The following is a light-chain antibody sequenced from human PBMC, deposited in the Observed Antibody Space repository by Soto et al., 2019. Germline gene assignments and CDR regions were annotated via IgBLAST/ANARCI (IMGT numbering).Light chain of an antibody. J-gene: IGLJ2*01. CDR2: EVS. V-gene: IGLV2-8*01. Sequence: QSALTQPPSASGSPGQSVTMSCSGTSSDVGGYDYVSWYQQHPGKAPKLMIYEVSKRPSGVPDRFFGSKSSNTASLTVSGLQAEDEADYYCSSYAGSSNFVVFGGGTKLTVL. CDR1: SSDVGGYDY. CDR3: SSYAGSSNFVV.